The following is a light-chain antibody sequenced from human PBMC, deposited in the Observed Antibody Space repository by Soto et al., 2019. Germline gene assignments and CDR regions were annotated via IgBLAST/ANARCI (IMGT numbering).Light chain of an antibody. J-gene: IGKJ4*01. CDR2: AAS. Sequence: IQLTQSPSSLSASVGDRVTITCRASQDIAIYLAWYQQKPGEAPKLLIYAASTLYGGFPSRFSGSGSGTDFALTITSLQAEDFATYYCQQLRMYPSTFGGGPKVEI. CDR1: QDIAIY. CDR3: QQLRMYPST. V-gene: IGKV1-9*01.